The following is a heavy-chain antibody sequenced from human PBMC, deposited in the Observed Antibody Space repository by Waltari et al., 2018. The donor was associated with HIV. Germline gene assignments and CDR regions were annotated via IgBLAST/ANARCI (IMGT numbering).Heavy chain of an antibody. CDR3: ARVSYGSGGLDY. CDR1: GGSISSSSYY. J-gene: IGHJ4*02. V-gene: IGHV4-39*07. CDR2: IYYSGYT. Sequence: QLQLQESGPGLVKPSETLSLTCTVSGGSISSSSYYWGWIRQPPGKGLEWIGSIYYSGYTYYNPSLKSRVTISVDTSKNQFALKLSSVTAADTAVYYCARVSYGSGGLDYWGQGTLVTVSS. D-gene: IGHD3-10*01.